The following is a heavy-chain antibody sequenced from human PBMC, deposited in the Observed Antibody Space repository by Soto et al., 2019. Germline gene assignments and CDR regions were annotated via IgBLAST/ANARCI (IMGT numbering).Heavy chain of an antibody. CDR2: ISGYNGDT. V-gene: IGHV1-18*01. Sequence: QGQLVQSGGEVKKPGASVKVSCKTSDYTFSRYGISWVRQAPGQGLEWIGWISGYNGDTNYARKFQGRVTMTIDTSTTTAYMELRSLTSDDTAVYYCAKNGQPPYYYYGLDVWGQGTTVTVSS. J-gene: IGHJ6*02. CDR3: AKNGQPPYYYYGLDV. D-gene: IGHD2-8*01. CDR1: DYTFSRYG.